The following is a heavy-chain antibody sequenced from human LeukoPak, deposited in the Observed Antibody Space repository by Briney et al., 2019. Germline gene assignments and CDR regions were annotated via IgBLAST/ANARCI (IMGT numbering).Heavy chain of an antibody. CDR1: GGSFSGYY. D-gene: IGHD6-13*01. J-gene: IGHJ4*02. Sequence: SETLSLTCAVYGGSFSGYYWSWIRQPPGKGLEWIGEINHSGSTNYNPSLKSRVTISVDTSKNQFSLKLSSVTAADTAVYYCGRGAGAAAGIRWGQGTLVTVSS. CDR3: GRGAGAAAGIR. CDR2: INHSGST. V-gene: IGHV4-34*01.